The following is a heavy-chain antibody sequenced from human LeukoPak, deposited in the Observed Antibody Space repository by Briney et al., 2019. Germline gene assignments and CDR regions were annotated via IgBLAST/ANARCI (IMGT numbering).Heavy chain of an antibody. CDR3: GKHDSSSDY. CDR1: GFTVITND. D-gene: IGHD3-22*01. Sequence: PGGSLRLSCAASGFTVITNDMTWVRQAPGKGLEWVAFIRSDGSDKSYADSVMGRFTISRDNSRNTLYLHMNTLRTEDTAVYYCGKHDSSSDYWGQGTLVTVSS. CDR2: IRSDGSDK. V-gene: IGHV3-30*02. J-gene: IGHJ4*02.